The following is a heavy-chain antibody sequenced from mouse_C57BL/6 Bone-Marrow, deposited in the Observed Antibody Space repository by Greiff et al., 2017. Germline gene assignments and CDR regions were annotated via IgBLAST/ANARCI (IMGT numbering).Heavy chain of an antibody. J-gene: IGHJ1*03. V-gene: IGHV1-81*01. CDR1: GYTFTSYG. Sequence: QVQLQQSGAELARPGASVKLSCKASGYTFTSYGISWVKQRTGQGLEWIGEIYPRSGNTYYNEKFKGKAPLTADKSSSTAYMELRSLTSEDSAVYFCASGIYYGNSYWYFDVWGTGTTVTVSS. CDR3: ASGIYYGNSYWYFDV. CDR2: IYPRSGNT. D-gene: IGHD2-1*01.